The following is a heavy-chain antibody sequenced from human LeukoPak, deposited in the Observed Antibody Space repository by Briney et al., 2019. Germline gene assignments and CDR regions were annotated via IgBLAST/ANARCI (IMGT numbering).Heavy chain of an antibody. V-gene: IGHV3-23*01. CDR1: GFTFSSYS. J-gene: IGHJ4*02. CDR2: ISGSGSDT. D-gene: IGHD1-26*01. CDR3: AKGREAYSGSYTPFDS. Sequence: GGSLRLSRAASGFTFSSYSMNWVRQAPGKGLECVSTISGSGSDTYYADSVKGRFIISRDSSKNTLYLQMNSLRAEDTAIYYCAKGREAYSGSYTPFDSWGQGALVTVSS.